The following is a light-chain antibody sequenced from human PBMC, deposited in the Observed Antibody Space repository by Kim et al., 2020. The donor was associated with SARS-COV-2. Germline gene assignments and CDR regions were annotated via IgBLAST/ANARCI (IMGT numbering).Light chain of an antibody. CDR3: NSRDNNDNVL. J-gene: IGLJ2*01. CDR2: GKN. Sequence: VAWGQKGRITCKGDSLRTYYTTWCQQKPGRAPIVVFYGKNNRPSGIPDRFSGSSSGNTASLTITATQAGDEADYYCNSRDNNDNVLFGGGTRLTVL. V-gene: IGLV3-19*01. CDR1: SLRTYY.